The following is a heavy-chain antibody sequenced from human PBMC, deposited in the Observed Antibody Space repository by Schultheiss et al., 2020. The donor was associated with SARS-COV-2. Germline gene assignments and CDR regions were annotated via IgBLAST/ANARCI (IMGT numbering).Heavy chain of an antibody. Sequence: GGSLRLSCAASGFTFSSYEMNWVRQAPGKGLEWVSYISSSGSTIYYADSVKGRFTISRDNAKNSLYLQMISLRAEDTAVYYCARDTYHAGWQGPLDPWGQGTLVTVSS. CDR1: GFTFSSYE. V-gene: IGHV3-48*03. CDR2: ISSSGSTI. D-gene: IGHD2-15*01. J-gene: IGHJ5*02. CDR3: ARDTYHAGWQGPLDP.